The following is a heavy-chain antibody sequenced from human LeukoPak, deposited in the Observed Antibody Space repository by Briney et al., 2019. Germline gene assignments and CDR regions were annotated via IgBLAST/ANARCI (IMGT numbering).Heavy chain of an antibody. CDR3: ARSGRDFWSGTSSGIDY. CDR1: SGPITSSSYY. Sequence: SETLSLTCTVSSGPITSSSYYWGWIRQPPGTGLEWIGSFYYSGNTYYNPSLKSRVTISVDTSKNQFSLKLSSVTAADTAVYYCARSGRDFWSGTSSGIDYWGQGTLVTVSS. J-gene: IGHJ4*02. CDR2: FYYSGNT. V-gene: IGHV4-39*01. D-gene: IGHD3-3*01.